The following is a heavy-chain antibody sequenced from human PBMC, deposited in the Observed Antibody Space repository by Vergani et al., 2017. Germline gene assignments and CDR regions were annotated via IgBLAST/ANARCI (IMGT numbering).Heavy chain of an antibody. CDR2: IYPGDSDT. V-gene: IGHV5-51*01. CDR3: ARGEAPSIAAAANYYYYGMDV. Sequence: EVQLVQSGAEVKTPGESLTISCKGSGYSFTSYWIGWVRQMPGKGLEWMGIIYPGDSDTRYSPSFQGQVTISADKSISTAYLQWSSLKASDTAMYYWARGEAPSIAAAANYYYYGMDVWGQGTTVTVSS. CDR1: GYSFTSYW. J-gene: IGHJ6*02. D-gene: IGHD6-13*01.